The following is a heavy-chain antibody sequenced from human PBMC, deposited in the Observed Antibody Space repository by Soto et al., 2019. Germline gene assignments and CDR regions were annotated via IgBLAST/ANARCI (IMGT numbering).Heavy chain of an antibody. J-gene: IGHJ5*02. Sequence: ASVKVSCKTSGYSFTNNDATWVRQATGQGLEWMGWMNPGSGDTGYAQKFQGRVIMTRDISIATAYMELSGLTSDDTAIYYCARMATFGSLNWFDPWGQGTLVTVSS. CDR1: GYSFTNND. CDR3: ARMATFGSLNWFDP. D-gene: IGHD3-16*01. CDR2: MNPGSGDT. V-gene: IGHV1-8*01.